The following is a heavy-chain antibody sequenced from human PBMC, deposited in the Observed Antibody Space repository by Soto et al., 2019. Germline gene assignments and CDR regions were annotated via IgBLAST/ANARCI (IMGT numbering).Heavy chain of an antibody. D-gene: IGHD4-17*01. Sequence: EVQLVESGGGLVKPGGSLRLSCAASGFTFSSYSMNWVRQAPGKGLEWVSSISSSSSNISYADSVKGRFTISRDNAKNSLYLQMNSLRAEDTAVYYCVISRRMTTVTTGIDYWGQGTLVTVSS. J-gene: IGHJ4*02. V-gene: IGHV3-21*01. CDR1: GFTFSSYS. CDR3: VISRRMTTVTTGIDY. CDR2: ISSSSSNI.